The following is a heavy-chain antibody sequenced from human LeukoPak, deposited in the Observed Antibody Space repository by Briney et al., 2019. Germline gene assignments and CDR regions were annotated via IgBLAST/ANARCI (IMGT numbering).Heavy chain of an antibody. V-gene: IGHV3-23*01. CDR3: ARADHYDSSGYPRSPDY. J-gene: IGHJ4*02. CDR2: ISGSGGST. Sequence: GGSLRLSCAASGFTFSSYAMSWVRQAPGKGLEWVSAISGSGGSTYYADSVKGRFTISRDNSKNTLYLQMNSLRAEDTAVYYCARADHYDSSGYPRSPDYWGQGTLVTVSS. D-gene: IGHD3-22*01. CDR1: GFTFSSYA.